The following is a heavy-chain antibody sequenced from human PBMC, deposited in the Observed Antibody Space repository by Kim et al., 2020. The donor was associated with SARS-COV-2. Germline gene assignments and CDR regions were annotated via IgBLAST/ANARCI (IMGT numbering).Heavy chain of an antibody. J-gene: IGHJ6*02. V-gene: IGHV4-59*01. CDR1: GGSISSYY. Sequence: SETLSLTCTVSGGSISSYYWSWIRQSPGKGLEWIGYIYYSGSTNYNPSLKSRVTISVDTSKNQFSLKLSSVTAADTAVYYCARDFFPLSGATGGMDVWGQGTTVTVSS. D-gene: IGHD1-26*01. CDR3: ARDFFPLSGATGGMDV. CDR2: IYYSGST.